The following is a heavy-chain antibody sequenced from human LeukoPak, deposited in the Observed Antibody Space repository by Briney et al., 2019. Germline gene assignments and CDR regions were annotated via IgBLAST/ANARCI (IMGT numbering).Heavy chain of an antibody. D-gene: IGHD3-16*01. V-gene: IGHV3-30*03. J-gene: IGHJ2*01. CDR3: AREGAWGNWYFDL. CDR2: ISADGNTK. CDR1: GFTFSRHG. Sequence: GRSLRLSCEASGFTFSRHGMHWVRQAPGRGLEWVVVISADGNTKYYADSVKGRFTIFREASRNTVYLEMNGLREEDTAVYYCAREGAWGNWYFDLWGRGTLVTVSS.